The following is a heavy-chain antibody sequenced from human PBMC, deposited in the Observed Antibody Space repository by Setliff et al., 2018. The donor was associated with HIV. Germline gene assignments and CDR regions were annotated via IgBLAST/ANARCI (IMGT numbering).Heavy chain of an antibody. D-gene: IGHD3-22*01. Sequence: ASVKVSCKASGYTFTSYGISWVRQAPGQGLEWMGWISAYNGNTNYAQKLQGRVTMTEDTSTDTAYMELSSLRSEDTAVYYCAREGGSSGYCGYFDYWGQGTLVTVSS. CDR2: ISAYNGNT. V-gene: IGHV1-18*01. CDR1: GYTFTSYG. J-gene: IGHJ4*02. CDR3: AREGGSSGYCGYFDY.